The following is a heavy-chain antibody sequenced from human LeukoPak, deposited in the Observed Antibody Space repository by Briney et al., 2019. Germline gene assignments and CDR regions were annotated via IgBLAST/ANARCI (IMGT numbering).Heavy chain of an antibody. CDR2: IGFSGGST. CDR1: GFTFSSYA. CDR3: ARSRGGYYSDY. J-gene: IGHJ4*02. Sequence: GGSLRPSCTASGFTFSSYAMNWVRQTPGKGLEWVSEIGFSGGSTYYADSVKGRFTISRDNSKNTLYLQMNSLRADDTALYYCARSRGGYYSDYWGQGTLVTVSS. D-gene: IGHD3-22*01. V-gene: IGHV3-23*01.